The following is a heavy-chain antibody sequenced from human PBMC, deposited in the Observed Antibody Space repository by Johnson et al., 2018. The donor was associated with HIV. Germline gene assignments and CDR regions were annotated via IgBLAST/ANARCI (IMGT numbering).Heavy chain of an antibody. V-gene: IGHV3-7*01. CDR3: AKDPGRRDPHAFDI. J-gene: IGHJ3*02. D-gene: IGHD2-15*01. Sequence: VQLVESGGGLVKPGGSLRLSCAASGFTFSDYYMSWIRQAPGRGLEWVANIKQDGSDKFYVDSVKGRFTISRDNAENSLYLQMNSLRAEDTAVYYCAKDPGRRDPHAFDIWGQGTMVTVSS. CDR1: GFTFSDYY. CDR2: IKQDGSDK.